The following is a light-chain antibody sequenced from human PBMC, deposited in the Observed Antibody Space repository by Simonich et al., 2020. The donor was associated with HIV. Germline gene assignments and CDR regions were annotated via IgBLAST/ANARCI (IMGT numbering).Light chain of an antibody. CDR2: KAS. CDR3: QQYNSYSYT. J-gene: IGKJ2*01. V-gene: IGKV1-5*03. CDR1: KSINSW. Sequence: DIQMTQSPSTLSASVGDRVTITCRASKSINSWLAWYQQKQGKAPKLLIYKASSLESGGPSRFSGSGSGTEFTLTISSLQPDDFATYYCQQYNSYSYTFGQGTKLEIK.